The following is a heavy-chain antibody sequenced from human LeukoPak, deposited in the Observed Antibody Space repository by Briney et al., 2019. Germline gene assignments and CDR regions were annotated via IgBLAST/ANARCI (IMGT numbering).Heavy chain of an antibody. V-gene: IGHV1-2*04. D-gene: IGHD2-15*01. Sequence: GASVKVSCKASGYTFTGYYMHWVRQAPGQGLEWMGWINPNSGGTNYAQKFQGWVTMTRDTSISTAYIELSRLRSDDTAVYYCARARATLPLYYFDYWGQGTLVTVSS. J-gene: IGHJ4*02. CDR2: INPNSGGT. CDR3: ARARATLPLYYFDY. CDR1: GYTFTGYY.